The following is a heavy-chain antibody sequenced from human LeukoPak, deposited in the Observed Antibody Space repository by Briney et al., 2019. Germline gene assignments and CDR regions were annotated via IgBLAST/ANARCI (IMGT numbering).Heavy chain of an antibody. CDR2: IYNSGSN. J-gene: IGHJ6*03. V-gene: IGHV4-39*01. D-gene: IGHD3-10*01. CDR3: ARHGEPMVRAVPAYYYMDF. CDR1: GGSISSSSYY. Sequence: SETLSLTCTVSGGSISSSSYYWGWIRQPPGTGLEWIGSIYNSGSNYYNPSLKSRVTISADTSKNQFSLKLSSVTAADTAVYYCARHGEPMVRAVPAYYYMDFWGKGTTVTVSS.